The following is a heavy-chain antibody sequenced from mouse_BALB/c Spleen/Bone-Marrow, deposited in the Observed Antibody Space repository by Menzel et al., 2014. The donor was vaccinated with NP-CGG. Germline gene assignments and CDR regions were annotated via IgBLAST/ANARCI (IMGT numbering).Heavy chain of an antibody. V-gene: IGHV1-82*01. J-gene: IGHJ3*01. CDR1: GYVFSSSW. Sequence: QVQLQQSGPGLVKSGASVKISCKASGYVFSSSWMNWVKQRPGQGLEWIGRIYPGDGDTNYNGKFKGKATLTADKSSSTAYMQLSSLTSVDSAVYFCARTYGSSFFAYWGQGTLVTVSA. CDR3: ARTYGSSFFAY. CDR2: IYPGDGDT. D-gene: IGHD1-1*01.